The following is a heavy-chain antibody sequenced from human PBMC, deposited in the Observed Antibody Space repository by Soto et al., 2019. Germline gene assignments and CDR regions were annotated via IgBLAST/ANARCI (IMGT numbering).Heavy chain of an antibody. J-gene: IGHJ4*02. V-gene: IGHV2-70*04. CDR1: GFSLSTSGMR. Sequence: SCPTLVNPTQTLTLTCTFSGFSLSTSGMRVSWIRQPPGKALEWLARIDWDDDKFYSTSLKTRLTISKDTSKNQVVLTMTNMDPVDTATYYCARIRSSGWYDFDYWGQGTLVTVSS. CDR3: ARIRSSGWYDFDY. CDR2: IDWDDDK. D-gene: IGHD6-19*01.